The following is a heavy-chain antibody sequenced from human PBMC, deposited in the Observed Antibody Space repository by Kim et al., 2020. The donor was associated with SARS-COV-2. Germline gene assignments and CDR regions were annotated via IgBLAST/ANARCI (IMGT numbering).Heavy chain of an antibody. CDR2: ISSSSSYI. Sequence: GGSLRLSCAASGFTFSSYSMNWVRQAPGKGLEWVSSISSSSSYIYYADSAKGRFTISRDNAKNSLYLQMNSLRAEDTAVYYCARDLREGDDRGYYYYGMDVWGQGTTVTVSS. CDR1: GFTFSSYS. J-gene: IGHJ6*02. CDR3: ARDLREGDDRGYYYYGMDV. D-gene: IGHD3-10*02. V-gene: IGHV3-21*01.